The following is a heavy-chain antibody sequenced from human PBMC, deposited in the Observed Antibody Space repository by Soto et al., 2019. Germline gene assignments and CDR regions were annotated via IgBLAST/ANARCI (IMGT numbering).Heavy chain of an antibody. D-gene: IGHD3-3*01. V-gene: IGHV1-69*02. J-gene: IGHJ4*02. CDR2: IIPILGIA. CDR1: GGTFSSYT. Sequence: QVQLVQSGAEVKKPGSSVKVSCKASGGTFSSYTISWVRQAPGQGLEWMGRIIPILGIANYAQKFQGRVTIPADKSTSTAYMELSSLRSEDTAVYYCARGNDFWSGYYPLTDWGQGTLVTVSS. CDR3: ARGNDFWSGYYPLTD.